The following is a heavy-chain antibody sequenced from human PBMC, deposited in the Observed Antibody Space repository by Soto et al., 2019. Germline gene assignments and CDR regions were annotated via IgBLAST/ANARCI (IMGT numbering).Heavy chain of an antibody. CDR3: ASSYLPDNWFDP. J-gene: IGHJ5*02. CDR1: GGSISSSSYY. D-gene: IGHD2-2*01. Sequence: SETLSLTCTVSGGSISSSSYYWGWIRQPPGKGLEWIGSIYHSGSTYYNPSHKSRVTISVDRSKNQFSLKLSSVTAADTAVYYCASSYLPDNWFDPWGQGTLVTVSS. V-gene: IGHV4-39*07. CDR2: IYHSGST.